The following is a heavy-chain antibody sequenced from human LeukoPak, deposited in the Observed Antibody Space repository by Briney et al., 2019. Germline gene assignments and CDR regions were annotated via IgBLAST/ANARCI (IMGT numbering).Heavy chain of an antibody. J-gene: IGHJ4*02. D-gene: IGHD6-13*01. Sequence: GGSLRLSCAASGFTLSSYSMNWVRQAPGKGLEWVSSISSSSSYIYYADSVKGRFTISRDNAKNSLYLQMNSLRAEDTAVYYCARAHLAAAGTFDYWGQGTLVTVSS. CDR2: ISSSSSYI. CDR3: ARAHLAAAGTFDY. CDR1: GFTLSSYS. V-gene: IGHV3-21*01.